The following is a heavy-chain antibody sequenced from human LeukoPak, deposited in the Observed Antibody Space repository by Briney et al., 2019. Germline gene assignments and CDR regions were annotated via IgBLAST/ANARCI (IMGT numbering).Heavy chain of an antibody. CDR1: GYAFTSNG. V-gene: IGHV7-4-1*02. J-gene: IGHJ6*02. CDR2: INTKTGIP. Sequence: ASVKVSCKASGYAFTSNGISWVRQAPGQGLEWVGWINTKTGIPTYGQGFSGRFVFSLDTSVSTAYLQINSLRAEDTAVYYCARGGGGGIVWGQGTTVTVSS. D-gene: IGHD2-21*01. CDR3: ARGGGGGIV.